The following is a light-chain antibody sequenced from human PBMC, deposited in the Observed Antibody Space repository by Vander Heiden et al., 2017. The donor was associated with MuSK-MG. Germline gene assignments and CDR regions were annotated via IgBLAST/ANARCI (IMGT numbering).Light chain of an antibody. CDR2: DGS. CDR1: SSDVVGDNY. CDR3: CSYAGSYSVV. V-gene: IGLV2-11*01. Sequence: QSALTQPRSVSGSPGQSVTISCTGTSSDVVGDNYVSWYQQHPANAPNLMIYDGSKRPAGVPDRSSGSKSGNTASLTISGPQAEDEADYYCCSYAGSYSVVFGGGTKLTVL. J-gene: IGLJ2*01.